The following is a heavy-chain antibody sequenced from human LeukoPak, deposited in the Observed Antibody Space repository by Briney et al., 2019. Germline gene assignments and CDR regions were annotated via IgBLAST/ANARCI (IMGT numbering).Heavy chain of an antibody. V-gene: IGHV1-46*01. Sequence: GASVKVSCKASGYTFTNYYIHWVRQAPGQGLEWMGMINPSGGRTTYAQKFQGRVTMTRDMSTTTVYMELSSLRSDDTAVYYCVRNVASGFDYWGQGTLVTVSS. CDR2: INPSGGRT. J-gene: IGHJ4*02. CDR3: VRNVASGFDY. D-gene: IGHD2-15*01. CDR1: GYTFTNYY.